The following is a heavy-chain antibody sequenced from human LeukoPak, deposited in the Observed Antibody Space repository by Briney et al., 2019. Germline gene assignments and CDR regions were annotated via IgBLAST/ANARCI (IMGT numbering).Heavy chain of an antibody. CDR2: INHSGST. CDR1: GGSFSGYY. J-gene: IGHJ4*02. V-gene: IGHV4-34*01. D-gene: IGHD2-15*01. Sequence: ASETLSLTCAVYGGSFSGYYWTWVRQPPGKGLEWIGEINHSGSTNYNPSLKSRVTISVDTSKNHLSLKLNSVTAADTAVYYCARDDSGVVVAAKAFDYWGQGTLVTVSS. CDR3: ARDDSGVVVAAKAFDY.